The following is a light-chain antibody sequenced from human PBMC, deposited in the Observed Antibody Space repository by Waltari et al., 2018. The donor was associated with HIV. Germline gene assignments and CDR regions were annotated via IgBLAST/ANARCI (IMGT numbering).Light chain of an antibody. J-gene: IGKJ2*03. Sequence: IQLTQSPSSLSASVGDRVTITCQASQDIGNFLNWFLQKPGKAHKLLISDASNLREGVPSRFSGTGSGTHFTLTISGLQPEDVATYYCQQYDNPNYSFGQGTKLEI. V-gene: IGKV1-33*01. CDR3: QQYDNPNYS. CDR1: QDIGNF. CDR2: DAS.